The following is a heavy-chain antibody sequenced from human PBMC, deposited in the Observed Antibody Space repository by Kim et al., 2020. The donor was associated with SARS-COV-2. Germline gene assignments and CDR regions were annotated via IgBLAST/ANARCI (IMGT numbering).Heavy chain of an antibody. D-gene: IGHD5-18*01. CDR3: SREDSYGHCFFDY. J-gene: IGHJ4*02. V-gene: IGHV4-39*06. Sequence: PSLHVRAAVSVDTSKNQFPLKVSSVTAADSAVYYCSREDSYGHCFFDYWGQGTLVTVSS.